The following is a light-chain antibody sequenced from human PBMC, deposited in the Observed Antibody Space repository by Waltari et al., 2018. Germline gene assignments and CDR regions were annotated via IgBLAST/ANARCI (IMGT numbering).Light chain of an antibody. CDR1: SGSVASNY. CDR2: EDD. Sequence: KFMLTQPHSVSESPGKTVTISCTGSSGSVASNYVQWYQQRPGSAPTTIIYEDDQRPSGVPDRFSGSIDSSSNSASLTISGLKPEDEADYYCQSYKNWVFGGGTKLAVL. J-gene: IGLJ3*02. V-gene: IGLV6-57*02. CDR3: QSYKNWV.